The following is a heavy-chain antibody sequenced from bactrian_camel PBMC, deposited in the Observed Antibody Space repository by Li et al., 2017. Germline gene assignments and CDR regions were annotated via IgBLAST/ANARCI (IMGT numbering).Heavy chain of an antibody. J-gene: IGHJ6*01. CDR1: GFAFDMYA. Sequence: VQLVESGGGLVQPGGSLRLSCAASGFAFDMYAMSWVRQAPGKGFEWVAAIAADGTIAYNGDVKDRFTISKDSAKNTVNLMMNSLKPEDTATYYCAAGQGVGWCLDVIRVGAEADFDYWGHGTQVTVS. V-gene: IGHV3S40*01. CDR2: IAADGTIA. CDR3: AAGQGVGWCLDVIRVGAEADFDY. D-gene: IGHD5*01.